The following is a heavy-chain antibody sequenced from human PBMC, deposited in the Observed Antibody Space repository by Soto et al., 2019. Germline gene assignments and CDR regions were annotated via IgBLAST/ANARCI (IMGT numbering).Heavy chain of an antibody. V-gene: IGHV4-34*01. CDR1: GGSFSGYY. Sequence: QVQLQQWGAGLLKPSETLSLTCAVYGGSFSGYYWSWIRQPPGKGLEWIGEINHSGSTNYNPSLKRRVTISVDRSTNQFSLKLSSVTAADTAVYYCASLGLIAAAVDYWGQGTLVTVSS. CDR3: ASLGLIAAAVDY. CDR2: INHSGST. J-gene: IGHJ4*02. D-gene: IGHD6-13*01.